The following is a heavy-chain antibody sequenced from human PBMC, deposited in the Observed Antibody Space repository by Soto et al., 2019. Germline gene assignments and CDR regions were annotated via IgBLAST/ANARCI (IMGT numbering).Heavy chain of an antibody. V-gene: IGHV3-9*01. CDR1: GFTFDDYA. Sequence: EVQLVESGGGLVQPGSSLRLSCAASGFTFDDYALHWLRQAPGKGLEWVSGISYKSGSIGYADSVKGRFTISRHSAKNSLYLHKNSRRTGDTALYYCGKGNRDTYYYYCMDVSGKGTTVAVSS. CDR3: GKGNRDTYYYYCMDV. J-gene: IGHJ6*03. CDR2: ISYKSGSI.